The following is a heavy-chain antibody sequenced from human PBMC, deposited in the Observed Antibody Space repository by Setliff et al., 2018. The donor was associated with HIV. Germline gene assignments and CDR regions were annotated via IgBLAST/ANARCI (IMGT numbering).Heavy chain of an antibody. CDR3: ARGLSFYDPGGFDY. Sequence: SETLSLTCTVSGGSISSYYWSWIRQPPGKGLEWIGYIYTSGSTNYNPSLKSRVTISVDTSKNQFSLKLSSVTASDTAVYYCARGLSFYDPGGFDYWGQGTLVTVSS. CDR1: GGSISSYY. CDR2: IYTSGST. J-gene: IGHJ4*02. D-gene: IGHD3-22*01. V-gene: IGHV4-4*09.